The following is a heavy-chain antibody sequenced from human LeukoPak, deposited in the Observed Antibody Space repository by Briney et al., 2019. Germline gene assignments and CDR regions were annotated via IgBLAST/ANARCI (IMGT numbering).Heavy chain of an antibody. CDR1: GFTFSTYW. J-gene: IGHJ4*02. V-gene: IGHV3-74*01. CDR2: INPDGSTT. D-gene: IGHD2-21*01. CDR3: ARICSGGNCYVDS. Sequence: GGSLRLSCAASGFTFSTYWMHWVRRAPGKGLVWVSRINPDGSTTTYADSVKGRFTTSRDNAKSTLYLQMNSLRAEDTAVYYCARICSGGNCYVDSWGQGTLVTVSS.